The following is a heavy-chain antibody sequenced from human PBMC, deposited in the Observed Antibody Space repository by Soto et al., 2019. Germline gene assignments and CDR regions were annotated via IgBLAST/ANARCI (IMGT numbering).Heavy chain of an antibody. V-gene: IGHV3-23*01. D-gene: IGHD6-25*01. J-gene: IGHJ4*02. CDR2: IRGSGGST. CDR3: AKGSAHGSPYYFDS. Sequence: EVQLLESGGGVVQPGGSLRLSCAASGFTFSSYAMAWVRQAPGKGLEWISAIRGSGGSTYHGDSVKGRFTISRDNSKNTLYVQMNSLRAEDTAIYYCAKGSAHGSPYYFDSWGRGTLVTVSS. CDR1: GFTFSSYA.